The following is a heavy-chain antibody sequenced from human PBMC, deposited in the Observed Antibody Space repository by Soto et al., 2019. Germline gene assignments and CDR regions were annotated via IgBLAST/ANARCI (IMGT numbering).Heavy chain of an antibody. J-gene: IGHJ4*02. CDR3: ARDLGYCTNGVCYSGVGGFDY. CDR1: GGSISSYY. CDR2: IYYSGST. Sequence: SETLSLTCTVSGGSISSYYWSWIRQPPGKGLEWIGYIYYSGSTNYNPSLKSRVTISVDTSKNQFSLKLSSVTAADTAVYYCARDLGYCTNGVCYSGVGGFDYWGQGTLVTVSS. D-gene: IGHD2-8*01. V-gene: IGHV4-59*01.